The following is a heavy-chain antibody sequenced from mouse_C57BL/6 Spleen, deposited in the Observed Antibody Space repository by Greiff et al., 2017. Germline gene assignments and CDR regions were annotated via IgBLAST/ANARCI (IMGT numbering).Heavy chain of an antibody. Sequence: VHVKQSGAELVRPGASVKLSCTASGFNIKDYYMHWVKQRPEQGLEWIGRIDPEDGDTEYAPKFQGKATMTADTSSNTAYLQLSSLTSEDTAVYYCTTTVVATGYFDVWGTGTTVTVSS. J-gene: IGHJ1*03. CDR3: TTTVVATGYFDV. CDR1: GFNIKDYY. D-gene: IGHD1-1*01. V-gene: IGHV14-1*01. CDR2: IDPEDGDT.